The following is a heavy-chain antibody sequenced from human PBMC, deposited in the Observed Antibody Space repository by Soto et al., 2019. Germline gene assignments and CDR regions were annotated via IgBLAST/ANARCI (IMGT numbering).Heavy chain of an antibody. V-gene: IGHV4-38-2*01. CDR1: GYSISSGYY. Sequence: PSETLSLTCAVSGYSISSGYYWGWIRQPPGKGLEWIGSIYHSGSTYYNPSLKSRVTISVDTSKNQFSLKLSSVTAADTAVYYCARVKYQLLPLNWGQGTPVTVSS. D-gene: IGHD2-2*01. CDR2: IYHSGST. CDR3: ARVKYQLLPLN. J-gene: IGHJ4*02.